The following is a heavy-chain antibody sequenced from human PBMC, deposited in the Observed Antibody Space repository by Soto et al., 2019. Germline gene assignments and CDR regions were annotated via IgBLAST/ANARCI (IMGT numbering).Heavy chain of an antibody. CDR2: ISAYNGNT. Sequence: QVQLVQSGAEVKKPGASVKVSCKASGYTFTSYGISWVRQAPGQGLEWMGWISAYNGNTNYAQKFQGRVTITADKSTSTAYMELSSLRSEDTAVYYCARDSNPQKLNYWGQGTLVTVSS. J-gene: IGHJ4*02. CDR1: GYTFTSYG. V-gene: IGHV1-18*01. CDR3: ARDSNPQKLNY. D-gene: IGHD4-4*01.